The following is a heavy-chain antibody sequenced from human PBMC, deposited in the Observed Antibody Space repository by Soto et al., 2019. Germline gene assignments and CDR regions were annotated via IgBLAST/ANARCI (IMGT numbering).Heavy chain of an antibody. J-gene: IGHJ6*02. D-gene: IGHD3-3*01. CDR2: IYYSGST. CDR1: GGSISSGDYY. Sequence: SETLSLTCTVSGGSISSGDYYWSWIRQLPGKGLEWIGSIYYSGSTYYNPSLKSRVTISVDTSKNQFSLKLSSVTAADTAVYYCARQVRDLYYYYYGMDVWGQGTTVTVS. V-gene: IGHV4-39*01. CDR3: ARQVRDLYYYYYGMDV.